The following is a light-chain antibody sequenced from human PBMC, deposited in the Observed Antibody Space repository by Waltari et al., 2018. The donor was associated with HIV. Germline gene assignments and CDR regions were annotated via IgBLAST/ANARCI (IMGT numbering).Light chain of an antibody. Sequence: DIVMTQSPDSLAVSLGARAPINCKSSQSVLHSSDNKNYLAWYQQKPGQPPKVLIYWASTRESGVPDRFSGSGSGTDFTLTISSLQAEDVAVYYCQQHLWTPRTYGQGTKLEIK. CDR2: WAS. CDR3: QQHLWTPRT. CDR1: QSVLHSSDNKNY. V-gene: IGKV4-1*01. J-gene: IGKJ2*01.